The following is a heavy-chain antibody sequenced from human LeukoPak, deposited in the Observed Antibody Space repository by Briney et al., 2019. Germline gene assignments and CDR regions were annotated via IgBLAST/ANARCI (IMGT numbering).Heavy chain of an antibody. CDR1: GFTFSTYS. J-gene: IGHJ4*02. CDR3: ARPRGCGTSRCNNFDY. D-gene: IGHD2-21*01. V-gene: IGHV3-21*01. Sequence: GGSLRLSCPASGFTFSTYSMNWVRQAPGKGLEWVSSITSGSYIYYADSLKGRFTISRDNAKNSLYLQINSLRVEDTAVYYCARPRGCGTSRCNNFDYWGQGTLVTVSS. CDR2: ITSGSYI.